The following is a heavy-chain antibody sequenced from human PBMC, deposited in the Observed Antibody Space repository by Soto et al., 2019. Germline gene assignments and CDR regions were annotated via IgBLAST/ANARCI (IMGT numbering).Heavy chain of an antibody. CDR3: ARDWTHYDSSGPGVY. CDR2: INAANGDT. Sequence: ASVKVSCKASGYTFTSYPMHWVRQAPGQGLEWMGWINAANGDTKYSQKFQGRVTITRDPSAITAYMELSSLRSEDTAVYYCARDWTHYDSSGPGVYWGQGTLVTVSS. D-gene: IGHD3-22*01. J-gene: IGHJ4*02. V-gene: IGHV1-3*01. CDR1: GYTFTSYP.